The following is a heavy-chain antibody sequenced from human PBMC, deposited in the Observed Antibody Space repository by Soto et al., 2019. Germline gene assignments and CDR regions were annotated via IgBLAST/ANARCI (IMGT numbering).Heavy chain of an antibody. D-gene: IGHD2-21*01. CDR3: ARLRIATNHYKWFDP. V-gene: IGHV4-31*03. CDR1: GAALNSGNYY. Sequence: SETLSLTCSVSGAALNSGNYYWSWIRQVPGKGLGWIGHIYVTGAVDYNPSLRDRITISQDTSERQFSLNLRLVTAADTAVYYCARLRIATNHYKWFDPWGQGILVTVSS. J-gene: IGHJ5*02. CDR2: IYVTGAV.